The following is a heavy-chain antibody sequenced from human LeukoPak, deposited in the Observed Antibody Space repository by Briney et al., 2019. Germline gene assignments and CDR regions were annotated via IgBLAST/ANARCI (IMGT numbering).Heavy chain of an antibody. J-gene: IGHJ4*02. D-gene: IGHD2-15*01. CDR1: EFTVSNNY. CDR3: AKGQRPIVVVVAATPESFDY. Sequence: GESLRLSCAASEFTVSNNYMSWVRQAPGKGLEWVSVIYSDGPTYYADSVKGRFTISRDNSKNTLYLQMNSLRAEDTAVYYCAKGQRPIVVVVAATPESFDYWGQGTLVTVSS. CDR2: IYSDGPT. V-gene: IGHV3-53*01.